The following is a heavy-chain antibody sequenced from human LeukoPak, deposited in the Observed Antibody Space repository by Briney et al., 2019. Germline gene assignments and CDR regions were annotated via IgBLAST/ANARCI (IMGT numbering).Heavy chain of an antibody. CDR3: ARDHVSGATTGHYYYYMDV. D-gene: IGHD1-26*01. J-gene: IGHJ6*03. CDR1: GGSISSSSYY. V-gene: IGHV4-39*07. Sequence: PSETLSLTCTVSGGSISSSSYYWGWIRQPPGKGLEWIGSIYYSGSTYYNPSLKSRVTISVDTSKNQFSLKLSSVTAADTAVYYCARDHVSGATTGHYYYYMDVWGKGTTVTVSS. CDR2: IYYSGST.